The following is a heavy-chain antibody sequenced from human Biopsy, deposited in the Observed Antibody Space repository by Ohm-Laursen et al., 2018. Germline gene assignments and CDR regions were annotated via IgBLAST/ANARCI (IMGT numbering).Heavy chain of an antibody. CDR3: ARDPRYGYGSYFDY. V-gene: IGHV1-2*02. D-gene: IGHD3-10*01. J-gene: IGHJ4*02. CDR1: GYTFTGYY. CDR2: INPNSGFT. Sequence: SVKVSCKASGYTFTGYYMHWVRQAPGQGLEWMGWINPNSGFTNYAQRFQGRVTMTRDTSISTAYMELSRLRSDDTAVYYCARDPRYGYGSYFDYWGQGTLVAVSS.